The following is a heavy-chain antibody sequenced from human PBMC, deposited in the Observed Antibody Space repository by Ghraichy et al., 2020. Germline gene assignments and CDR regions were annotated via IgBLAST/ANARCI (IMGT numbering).Heavy chain of an antibody. V-gene: IGHV4-34*01. J-gene: IGHJ5*02. D-gene: IGHD2-2*01. CDR1: GGSFSGYY. CDR3: ARGRFQPVVPAATNIDRNWFDP. CDR2: INHSGST. Sequence: SETLSLTCAVYGGSFSGYYWSWIRQPPGKGLEWIGEINHSGSTNYNPSLKSRVTISVDTSKNQFSLKLSSVTAADTAVYYCARGRFQPVVPAATNIDRNWFDPWGQGTLVTVSS.